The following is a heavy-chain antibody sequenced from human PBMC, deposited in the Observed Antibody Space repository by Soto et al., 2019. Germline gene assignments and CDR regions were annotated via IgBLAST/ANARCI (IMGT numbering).Heavy chain of an antibody. CDR2: IYYSGST. Sequence: PSETLSLTCTVSGGSISSGGYYWSWIRQHPGKGLEWIGYIYYSGSTYYNPSLKSRVTISVDTSKNQFSLKLSSVTAADTAVYYCAREGYCSGGSCYPGRIFHYYYGMDVWGQGTTVTVSS. J-gene: IGHJ6*02. CDR1: GGSISSGGYY. CDR3: AREGYCSGGSCYPGRIFHYYYGMDV. D-gene: IGHD2-15*01. V-gene: IGHV4-31*03.